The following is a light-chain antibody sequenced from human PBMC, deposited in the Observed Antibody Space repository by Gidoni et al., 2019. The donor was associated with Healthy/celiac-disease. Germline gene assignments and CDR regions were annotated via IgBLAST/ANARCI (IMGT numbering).Light chain of an antibody. CDR1: SSDVGGYNY. Sequence: QSALTQPASVSGSPGQSITISCTGTSSDVGGYNYVSWYQQHPGKAPKLMIYDVSNRPSGVSNRFSGSKSGNTASRTISGLQAEDEADYYCSSYTSSSTRGFGGGTKLTVL. V-gene: IGLV2-14*03. J-gene: IGLJ2*01. CDR2: DVS. CDR3: SSYTSSSTRG.